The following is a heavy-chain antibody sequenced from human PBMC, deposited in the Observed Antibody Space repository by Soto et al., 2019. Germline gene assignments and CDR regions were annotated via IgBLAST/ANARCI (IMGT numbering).Heavy chain of an antibody. CDR3: ARGGEGIYSNPSVWFDP. V-gene: IGHV1-69*13. CDR1: GGTFSSYA. D-gene: IGHD4-4*01. CDR2: IIPIFGTA. J-gene: IGHJ5*02. Sequence: AVKVSCKASGGTFSSYAISWVRQAPGQGLGWMGGIIPIFGTANYAQKFQGRVTITADESTSTAYMELSSLRSEDTAVYYCARGGEGIYSNPSVWFDPWGQGTLVTVS.